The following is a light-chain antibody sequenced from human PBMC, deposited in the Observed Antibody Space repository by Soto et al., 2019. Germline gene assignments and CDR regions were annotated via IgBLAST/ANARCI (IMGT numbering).Light chain of an antibody. V-gene: IGLV2-14*03. J-gene: IGLJ2*01. CDR3: SSYTSSSTLV. Sequence: QSALTQPASVSGSPGQSITISCTGTSSDVGGYDYVSWYQQYPGQAPKLMIYDVSNRPSGVSTRFSGSKSGNTASLTISGLQAEDEADYYCSSYTSSSTLVFGGGTKVTVL. CDR1: SSDVGGYDY. CDR2: DVS.